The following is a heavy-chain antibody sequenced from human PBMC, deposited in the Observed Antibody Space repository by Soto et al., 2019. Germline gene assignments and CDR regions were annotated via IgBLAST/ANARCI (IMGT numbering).Heavy chain of an antibody. CDR2: ISPYNGNT. D-gene: IGHD2-15*01. J-gene: IGHJ1*01. CDR3: ARGEWGGTPAEYFHH. V-gene: IGHV1-18*04. CDR1: GYTFTSYG. Sequence: QVQLVQSGAEVKKPGASVKVSCKASGYTFTSYGISWVRQAPGQGLEWMGWISPYNGNTNYAQKLPGRVTMTTDTPTSTAYMELRSLRSDDTAVYYCARGEWGGTPAEYFHHWGQGTLVTVSS.